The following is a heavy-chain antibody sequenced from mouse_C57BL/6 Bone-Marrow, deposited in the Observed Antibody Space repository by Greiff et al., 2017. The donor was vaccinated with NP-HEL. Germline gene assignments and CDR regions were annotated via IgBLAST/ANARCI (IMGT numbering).Heavy chain of an antibody. CDR2: IDPSDSYA. V-gene: IGHV1-69*01. J-gene: IGHJ4*01. D-gene: IGHD1-1*02. Sequence: QVQLQQPGAELVMPGASVKLSCKASGYTFTSYWMHWVKQRPGQGLEWTGEIDPSDSYANYNPKLKGKSTLTVDKSSSTAYMMLSSLTSEDSAVYYCARGDYREPYAMDSWGQGTSVTVSS. CDR1: GYTFTSYW. CDR3: ARGDYREPYAMDS.